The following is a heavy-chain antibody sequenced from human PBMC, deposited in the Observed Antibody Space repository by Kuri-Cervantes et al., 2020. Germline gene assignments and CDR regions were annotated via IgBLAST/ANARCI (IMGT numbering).Heavy chain of an antibody. CDR1: GGTFSSYA. V-gene: IGHV1-69*13. Sequence: SVKVSCKASGGTFSSYAISWVRQAPGQGLEWMGGIIPIFGTANYAQKFQGRVTITADESTSTAYMELSSLRSEDTAVYYCARGSYSSGWLYYYYGMDAWGQGTTVTVSS. J-gene: IGHJ6*02. D-gene: IGHD6-19*01. CDR2: IIPIFGTA. CDR3: ARGSYSSGWLYYYYGMDA.